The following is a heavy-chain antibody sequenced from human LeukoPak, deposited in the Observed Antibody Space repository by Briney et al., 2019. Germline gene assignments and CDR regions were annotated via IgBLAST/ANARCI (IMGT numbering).Heavy chain of an antibody. CDR2: ISNSGGST. D-gene: IGHD6-19*01. CDR3: AKDGAEVAGSFDY. V-gene: IGHV3-23*01. Sequence: GRSLRLSCAASGFTFSTYAMSWVRQAPGKGLEWVSTISNSGGSTYYADSVKGRFTISRDNSKNTLYLQVNSLRAEDTAVYYCAKDGAEVAGSFDYWGRGTLVTVSS. CDR1: GFTFSTYA. J-gene: IGHJ4*02.